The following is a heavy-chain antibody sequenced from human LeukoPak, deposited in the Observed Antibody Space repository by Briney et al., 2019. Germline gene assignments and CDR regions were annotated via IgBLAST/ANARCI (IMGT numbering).Heavy chain of an antibody. CDR1: GGSISSSY. CDR2: ISYSGNT. J-gene: IGHJ4*02. D-gene: IGHD4-17*01. V-gene: IGHV4-59*08. Sequence: PSETLSLTCSVSGGSISSSYWSWIRQPPGEGLEWNGYISYSGNTNYIPSLKSRVTISLDTSKSQFSLRLSSVTAADTAVYYCARLKTVLLQDTWAYYIDYWGPGTLVAVSS. CDR3: ARLKTVLLQDTWAYYIDY.